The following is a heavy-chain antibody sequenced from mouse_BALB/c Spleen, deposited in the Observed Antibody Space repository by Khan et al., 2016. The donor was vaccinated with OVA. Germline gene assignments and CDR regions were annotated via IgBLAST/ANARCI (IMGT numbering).Heavy chain of an antibody. CDR3: TRLAYYYDSEGFAY. CDR2: VSTGGSYT. D-gene: IGHD1-1*01. CDR1: GFTFSTYG. V-gene: IGHV5-6*01. Sequence: EVELVESGGDLVKPGGSLKLSCAASGFTFSTYGMSWVRQIPDKRLEWVATVSTGGSYTYYPDSVKGRFTISSDNAKNTLYLQMSGLKSEDTAMFYCTRLAYYYDSEGFAYWGQGTLVTVSA. J-gene: IGHJ3*01.